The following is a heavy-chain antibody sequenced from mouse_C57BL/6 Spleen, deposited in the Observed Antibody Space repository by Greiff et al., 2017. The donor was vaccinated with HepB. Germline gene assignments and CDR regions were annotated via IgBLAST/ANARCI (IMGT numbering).Heavy chain of an antibody. Sequence: VQLQQSGPELVKPGASVKISCKASGYSFTGYYMNWVKQSPEKSLEWIGEINPSTGGTTYNQKFKAKATLTVDKSSSTAYMQLKSLTSEDSAFYYCASYGNYFDYWGQGTTLTVSS. CDR3: ASYGNYFDY. J-gene: IGHJ2*01. CDR1: GYSFTGYY. D-gene: IGHD2-1*01. V-gene: IGHV1-42*01. CDR2: INPSTGGT.